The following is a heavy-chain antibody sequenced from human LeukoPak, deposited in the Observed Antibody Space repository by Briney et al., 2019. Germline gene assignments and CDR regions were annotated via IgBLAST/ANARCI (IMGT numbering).Heavy chain of an antibody. CDR3: ARGKVYYYYDY. J-gene: IGHJ4*02. D-gene: IGHD5-12*01. CDR2: LHSSGDT. V-gene: IGHV3-53*01. Sequence: PRGSLRVSCVASGFPVRSNYMTWVRQAPGKGLEWVSVLHSSGDTYYADSVKGRFTISRDDSKNTLYLEMNSLRAEDTAVYYCARGKVYYYYDYWGQGTLVTVSS. CDR1: GFPVRSNY.